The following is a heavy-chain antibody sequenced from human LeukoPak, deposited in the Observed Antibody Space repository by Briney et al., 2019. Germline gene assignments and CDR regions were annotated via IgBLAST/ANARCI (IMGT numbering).Heavy chain of an antibody. D-gene: IGHD2-15*01. CDR1: GFTFSSYA. J-gene: IGHJ5*02. CDR3: AKGRCSGGSCPNWFDP. Sequence: GGSLRLSCAASGFTFSSYAMSWVRQAPGKGLEWVSAISGSGGSTYYADSVKGRFTISRDNSKNTLYLQMNSLRAEDAAVYYCAKGRCSGGSCPNWFDPWGQGTLVTVSS. CDR2: ISGSGGST. V-gene: IGHV3-23*01.